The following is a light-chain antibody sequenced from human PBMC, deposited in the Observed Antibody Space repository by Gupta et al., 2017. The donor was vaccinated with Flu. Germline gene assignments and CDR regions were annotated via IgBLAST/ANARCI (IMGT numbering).Light chain of an antibody. V-gene: IGKV2D-29*01. J-gene: IGKJ2*01. CDR3: VQSIKLPPDT. Sequence: SSWFSGVPDRFSGSGSGTDFTLKISRVEAEDVGVYYCVQSIKLPPDTFGQGPKLEIK. CDR2: S.